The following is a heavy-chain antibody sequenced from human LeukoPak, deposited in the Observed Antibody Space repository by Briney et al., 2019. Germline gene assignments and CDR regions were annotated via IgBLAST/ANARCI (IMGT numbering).Heavy chain of an antibody. CDR3: AREASRAGTYYFDY. Sequence: PSETLSLTCTVSGGSISSYYWSWIRQTPGKGLEWIGYIYYSGSTNYNPSLKGRVTISVDTSKNQFSLKLRSVTAADTAVYFCAREASRAGTYYFDYWGQGTLLTVSS. V-gene: IGHV4-59*01. J-gene: IGHJ4*02. CDR2: IYYSGST. CDR1: GGSISSYY. D-gene: IGHD3-10*01.